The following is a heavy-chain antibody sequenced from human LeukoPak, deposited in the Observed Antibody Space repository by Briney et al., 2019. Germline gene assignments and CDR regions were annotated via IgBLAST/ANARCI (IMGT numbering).Heavy chain of an antibody. V-gene: IGHV1-3*01. Sequence: ASVKVSCKASGYTFTTYTIHWVRQAPGQRLEWMGRINAGNDNTKYSQKFQDRVTITRDTSASTAYMELSSLRSEDTAVYYCARDRGRDIAATIDYWGQGTLVTVSS. J-gene: IGHJ4*02. CDR1: GYTFTTYT. CDR3: ARDRGRDIAATIDY. CDR2: INAGNDNT. D-gene: IGHD5-12*01.